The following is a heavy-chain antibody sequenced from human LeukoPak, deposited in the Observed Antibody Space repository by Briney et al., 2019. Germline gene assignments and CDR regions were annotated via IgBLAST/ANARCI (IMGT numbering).Heavy chain of an antibody. CDR3: ARVLGSTRLYYNYYMDV. D-gene: IGHD2-2*01. Sequence: ASVKVSCKASGGTFSSYAISWVRQAPGQGLEWMGGIIPIFGTANYAQKFQGRVTITADKSTSTAYMELSSLRSEDTAVYYCARVLGSTRLYYNYYMDVWGKGTTVTVSS. V-gene: IGHV1-69*06. CDR2: IIPIFGTA. CDR1: GGTFSSYA. J-gene: IGHJ6*03.